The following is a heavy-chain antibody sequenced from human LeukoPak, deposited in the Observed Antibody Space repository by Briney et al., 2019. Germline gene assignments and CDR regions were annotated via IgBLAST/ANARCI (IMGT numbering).Heavy chain of an antibody. V-gene: IGHV3-74*03. CDR1: GFRFSDYW. CDR3: AREARVGGALQY. D-gene: IGHD1-26*01. CDR2: INPDGSIR. Sequence: GGSLRLSCAASGFRFSDYWMFWVRQAPGKGLAWVARINPDGSIRTYANSVQGRVTISRGTAKDTLFLQMNSLRAEDTAVYYCAREARVGGALQYWGQGTPVTVSS. J-gene: IGHJ4*02.